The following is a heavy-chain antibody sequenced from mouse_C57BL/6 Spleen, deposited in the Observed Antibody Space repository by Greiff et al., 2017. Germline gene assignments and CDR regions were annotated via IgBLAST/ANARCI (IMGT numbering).Heavy chain of an antibody. Sequence: VQLQQSGPELVKPGASVKIPCKASGYTFTDYNMDWVKQSHGKSLEWIGDINPNNGGTIYNQKFKGKATLTVDKSSSTAYMELRSLTSEDTAVDYCARGDYDYDDWCAYWGQGTLVTVSA. CDR3: ARGDYDYDDWCAY. V-gene: IGHV1-18*01. J-gene: IGHJ3*01. D-gene: IGHD2-4*01. CDR2: INPNNGGT. CDR1: GYTFTDYN.